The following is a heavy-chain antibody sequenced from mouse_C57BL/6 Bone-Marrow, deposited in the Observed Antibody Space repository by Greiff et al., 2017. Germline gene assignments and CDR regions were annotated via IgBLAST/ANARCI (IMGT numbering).Heavy chain of an antibody. D-gene: IGHD1-1*01. CDR3: AANLLPNCF. Sequence: QVQLQQPGAELVMPGASVKLSCKASGYTFTSYWMHWVKQRPGQGLEWIGEIDPSDSYTNYKQKFKGKSTLTVDKSSSPAYMQLSSLTSDVSAVYYCAANLLPNCFWGEGTTLTVSS. V-gene: IGHV1-69*01. CDR2: IDPSDSYT. CDR1: GYTFTSYW. J-gene: IGHJ2*01.